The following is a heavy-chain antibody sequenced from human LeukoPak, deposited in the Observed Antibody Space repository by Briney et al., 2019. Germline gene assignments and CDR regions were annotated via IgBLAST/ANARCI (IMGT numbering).Heavy chain of an antibody. J-gene: IGHJ6*02. CDR3: ASCTGLYYYGMDV. D-gene: IGHD2-8*01. Sequence: SETLSLTCTVSGGSISSYYWSWIRQPPGKGLEWIGYIYYSGSTNYNPSLKSRVTISVDTSKNQFSLKLSSVTAADTAVYYCASCTGLYYYGMDVWGQGTTVTVSS. CDR2: IYYSGST. V-gene: IGHV4-59*01. CDR1: GGSISSYY.